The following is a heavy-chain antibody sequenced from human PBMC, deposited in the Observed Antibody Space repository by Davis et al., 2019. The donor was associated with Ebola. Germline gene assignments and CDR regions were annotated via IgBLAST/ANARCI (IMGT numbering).Heavy chain of an antibody. CDR3: VEGSSGWV. Sequence: SETLSLTCTVSGGSISSSSYYWGWIRQPPGKGLEWIGCIYYSGSTYYNPSLKSRVTISVDTSKNQFSLRLSSVTAADTAVYYCVEGSSGWVWGQGTLVTVSS. CDR2: IYYSGST. J-gene: IGHJ4*02. CDR1: GGSISSSSYY. V-gene: IGHV4-39*01. D-gene: IGHD6-19*01.